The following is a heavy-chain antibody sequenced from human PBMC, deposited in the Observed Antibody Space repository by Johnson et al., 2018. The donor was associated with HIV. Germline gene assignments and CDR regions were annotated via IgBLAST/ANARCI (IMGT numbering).Heavy chain of an antibody. V-gene: IGHV3-15*01. D-gene: IGHD3-10*01. Sequence: EVQLVESGGGLVKPGGSLRLSCAASGFTFSNAWMSWVRQAPGKGLESVGRIKSKSDGGTSDYGAPVKGRFPLSSDDSKKTLYLQMNSLRAEDTAVYYFARAGRGYGFDIWGQGTMVTVSS. CDR3: ARAGRGYGFDI. CDR2: IKSKSDGGTS. CDR1: GFTFSNAW. J-gene: IGHJ3*02.